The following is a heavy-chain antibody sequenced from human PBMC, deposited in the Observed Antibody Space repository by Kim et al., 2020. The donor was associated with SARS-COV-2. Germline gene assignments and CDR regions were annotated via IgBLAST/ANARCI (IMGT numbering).Heavy chain of an antibody. D-gene: IGHD3-10*01. Sequence: YHPSLRSRVTISVDTSKNQFSLKLSAVAAADTAVYYCAGVNRVGRGAFDPWGQGTLVTVSS. V-gene: IGHV4-34*01. CDR3: AGVNRVGRGAFDP. J-gene: IGHJ5*02.